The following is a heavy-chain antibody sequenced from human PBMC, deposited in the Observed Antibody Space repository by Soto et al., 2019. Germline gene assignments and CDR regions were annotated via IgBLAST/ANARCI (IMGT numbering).Heavy chain of an antibody. Sequence: RGSLRLSCAASGFTFSNAWMSWVRQAPGKGLEWVGRIKSKTDGGTTDYAAPVKGRFTISRDDSKNTLYLQMNSLKTEDTAVYYCTSPSYSSSWHRDYGGQGTRGTVSS. D-gene: IGHD6-13*01. CDR3: TSPSYSSSWHRDY. CDR2: IKSKTDGGTT. CDR1: GFTFSNAW. V-gene: IGHV3-15*01. J-gene: IGHJ4*02.